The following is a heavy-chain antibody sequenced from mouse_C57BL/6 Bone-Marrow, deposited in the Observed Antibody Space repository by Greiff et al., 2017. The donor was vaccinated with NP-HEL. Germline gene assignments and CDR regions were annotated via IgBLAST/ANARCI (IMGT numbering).Heavy chain of an antibody. CDR3: ARSPNYRQFDY. V-gene: IGHV1-61*01. D-gene: IGHD2-1*01. CDR1: GYTFTSYW. J-gene: IGHJ2*01. CDR2: IYPSDSET. Sequence: QVQLKQPGAELVRPGSSVKLSCKASGYTFTSYWMDWVKQRPGQGLEWIGNIYPSDSETHYNQKFKDKATLTVDKSSSTAYMQLSSLTSEDSAVYYCARSPNYRQFDYWGQGTTLTVSS.